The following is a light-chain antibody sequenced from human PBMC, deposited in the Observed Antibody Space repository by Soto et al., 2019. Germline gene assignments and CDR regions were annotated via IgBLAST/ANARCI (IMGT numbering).Light chain of an antibody. V-gene: IGKV3-15*01. CDR2: GAS. J-gene: IGKJ2*01. CDR1: QSVSSY. Sequence: EIVLTQSPATLSVSPGERATLSCRASQSVSSYLAWYQHKPGQAPRLLIYGASTRATGIPARFSGSGSGTEFTLTISSLQSEDFAVYYCQQYNNWRPPSYTFGQGTKLEIK. CDR3: QQYNNWRPPSYT.